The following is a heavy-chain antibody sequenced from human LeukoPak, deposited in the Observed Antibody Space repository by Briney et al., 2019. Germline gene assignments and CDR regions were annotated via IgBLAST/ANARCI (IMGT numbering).Heavy chain of an antibody. V-gene: IGHV4-34*01. CDR1: GGSFRGYY. CDR3: ARARSGWSFDY. CDR2: INHRGST. D-gene: IGHD6-19*01. Sequence: PSETLSLTCAVYGGSFRGYYWSWIRQPPGKGLEWIGEINHRGSTKYNPSLKSRVTISVDTSKDQFSLRLTSLTAADTAVYYCARARSGWSFDYWGQGTLVTVSS. J-gene: IGHJ4*02.